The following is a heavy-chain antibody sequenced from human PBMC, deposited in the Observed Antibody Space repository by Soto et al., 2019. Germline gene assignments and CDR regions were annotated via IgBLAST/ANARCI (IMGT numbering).Heavy chain of an antibody. CDR1: GFSLRNARMG. CDR3: ARMLAVNYYYYYVDV. Sequence: QVTLKESGPVLVKPTETLTLTCTVSGFSLRNARMGVSWIRQPPGKALEWLAHILSSDEKSYNTSLNGRDPLSKDTAKSQVVLTMTYVHPVDTATYFCARMLAVNYYYYYVDVWGEGTTVTVSS. CDR2: ILSSDEK. J-gene: IGHJ6*03. D-gene: IGHD3-22*01. V-gene: IGHV2-26*01.